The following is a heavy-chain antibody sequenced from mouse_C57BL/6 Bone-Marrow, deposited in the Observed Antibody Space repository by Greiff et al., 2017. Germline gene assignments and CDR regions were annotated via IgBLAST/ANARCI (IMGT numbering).Heavy chain of an antibody. CDR3: ARYYYYGPSYYFDY. V-gene: IGHV7-3*01. D-gene: IGHD1-1*01. CDR1: GFTFTDYY. Sequence: EVMLMESGGGLVQPGGSLSLSCAASGFTFTDYYMSWVRQPPGKALEWLGFIRNKANGYTTEYSASVKGRFTISRDNSQSILYLQMNALRAEDSATYYCARYYYYGPSYYFDYWGQGTTLTVSS. J-gene: IGHJ2*01. CDR2: IRNKANGYTT.